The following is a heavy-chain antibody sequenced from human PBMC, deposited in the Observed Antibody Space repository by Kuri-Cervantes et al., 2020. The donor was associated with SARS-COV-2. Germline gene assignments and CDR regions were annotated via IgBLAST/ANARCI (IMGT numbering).Heavy chain of an antibody. D-gene: IGHD6-13*01. CDR1: GFTFSSYA. CDR2: IKQDGSEK. Sequence: LSLTCAASGFTFSSYAMHWVRQAPGKGLEWVANIKQDGSEKYYVDSVNGRFIISRDNAKNSLYLQINSLRAEDTAVYYCARDSISAAGTGGGPFDYWGQETLVTVSS. CDR3: ARDSISAAGTGGGPFDY. J-gene: IGHJ4*02. V-gene: IGHV3-7*01.